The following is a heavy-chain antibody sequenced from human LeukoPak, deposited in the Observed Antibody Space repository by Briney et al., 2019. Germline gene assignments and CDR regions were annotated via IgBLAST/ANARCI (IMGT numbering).Heavy chain of an antibody. CDR2: ISSGDSDI. CDR1: VFTFSGDT. CDR3: ARGRGCSRMSCDPDY. J-gene: IGHJ4*02. D-gene: IGHD2-2*01. V-gene: IGHV3-21*01. Sequence: SLCLSRAASVFTFSGDTMNWVRQAPGKGLEWGSAISSGDSDISQADSVKGRFTISRDNAKNSLYLQMNSLRAEDTAVYYCARGRGCSRMSCDPDYWGQGTLVTVSS.